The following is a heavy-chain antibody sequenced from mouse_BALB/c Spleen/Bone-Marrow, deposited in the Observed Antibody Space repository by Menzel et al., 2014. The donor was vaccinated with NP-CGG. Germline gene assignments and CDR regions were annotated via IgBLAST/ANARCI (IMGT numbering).Heavy chain of an antibody. CDR1: GFNIKDTY. CDR2: IDPANGNT. D-gene: IGHD1-2*01. CDR3: ARGGTTATWYFDV. Sequence: EVMLVESGAELVKPGASVKLSCTASGFNIKDTYMHWVKQRPEQGLEWIGRIDPANGNTKYDPRFQGKATITADTSSNTAYRQLSSLTSEDTAVYYCARGGTTATWYFDVWGAGTTVTVSS. J-gene: IGHJ1*01. V-gene: IGHV14-3*02.